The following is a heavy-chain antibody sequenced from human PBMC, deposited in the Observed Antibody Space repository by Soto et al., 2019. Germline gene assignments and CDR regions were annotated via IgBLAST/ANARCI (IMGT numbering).Heavy chain of an antibody. CDR1: GGTFSSYT. J-gene: IGHJ6*02. CDR2: IIPILGIA. CDR3: ARYKVLLWFGDQTGRGMDV. Sequence: QVQLVQSGAEVKKPGSSVKVSCKASGGTFSSYTISWVRQAPGQGLEWMGRIIPILGIANYAQKFQGRVTITADKSPSTAYMALSRLRSEDTAVYYCARYKVLLWFGDQTGRGMDVWGQGTTVTVSS. V-gene: IGHV1-69*02. D-gene: IGHD3-10*01.